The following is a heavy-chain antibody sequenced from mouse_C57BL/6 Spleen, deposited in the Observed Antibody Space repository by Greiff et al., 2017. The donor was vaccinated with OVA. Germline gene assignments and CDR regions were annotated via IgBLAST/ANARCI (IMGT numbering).Heavy chain of an antibody. Sequence: QVQLQQPGAELVKPGASVKLSCKASGYTFTSYWMQWVKQRPGQGLEWIGEIDPSDSYTNYNQKFKGKATLTVDTSSSTAYMQLSSLTSEDSAVYYCERKGITTVVVNDFDYWGQGTTLTVSS. CDR3: ERKGITTVVVNDFDY. J-gene: IGHJ2*01. CDR2: IDPSDSYT. V-gene: IGHV1-50*01. D-gene: IGHD1-1*01. CDR1: GYTFTSYW.